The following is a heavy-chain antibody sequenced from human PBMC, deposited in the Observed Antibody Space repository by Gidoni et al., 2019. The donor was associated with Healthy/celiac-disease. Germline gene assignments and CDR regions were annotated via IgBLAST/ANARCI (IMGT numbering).Heavy chain of an antibody. D-gene: IGHD2-15*01. CDR3: AREPAYCSGGSCAKLYYFDY. V-gene: IGHV4-4*02. Sequence: NWWSWVRQPPGKGLEWIGEIYHSGSTNYNPSLKSRVTISVDKSKNQFSLKLSSVTAADTAVYYCAREPAYCSGGSCAKLYYFDYWGQGTLVTVSS. CDR1: NW. CDR2: IYHSGST. J-gene: IGHJ4*02.